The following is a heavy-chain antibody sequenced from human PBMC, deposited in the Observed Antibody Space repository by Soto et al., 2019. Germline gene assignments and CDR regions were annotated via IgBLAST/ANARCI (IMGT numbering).Heavy chain of an antibody. J-gene: IGHJ4*02. CDR3: ARDRMGVTGGFHY. CDR2: ISYDGSNK. CDR1: GFTFSSYA. D-gene: IGHD7-27*01. Sequence: QVQLVESGGGVVQPGRSLRLSCAASGFTFSSYAMHWVSQAPGKGLEWVAVISYDGSNKYYADSVKGRFTISRDNSKNTLYLQMNSLRAEDTAVYYCARDRMGVTGGFHYWGQGTLVTVSS. V-gene: IGHV3-30-3*01.